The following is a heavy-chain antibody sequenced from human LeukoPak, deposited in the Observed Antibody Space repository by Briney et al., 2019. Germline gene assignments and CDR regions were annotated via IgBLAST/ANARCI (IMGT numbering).Heavy chain of an antibody. CDR3: ARNLGSQQFDY. V-gene: IGHV3-7*01. D-gene: IGHD3-16*01. Sequence: GGSLRLSCVASGFTFSSHWIDWVRQAPGKGLEWLANINQDGSVKNFVGSVKGRSTISRDNTKNSVSLEINSLRAEDAAVYYCARNLGSQQFDYWGQGTLATVSS. CDR2: INQDGSVK. J-gene: IGHJ4*02. CDR1: GFTFSSHW.